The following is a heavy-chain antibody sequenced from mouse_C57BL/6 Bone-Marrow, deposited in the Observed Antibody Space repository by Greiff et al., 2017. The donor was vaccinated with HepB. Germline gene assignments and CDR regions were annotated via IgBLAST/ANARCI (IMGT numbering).Heavy chain of an antibody. D-gene: IGHD2-3*01. CDR3: ARDMIDGYFDY. J-gene: IGHJ2*01. CDR2: ISDGGSYT. V-gene: IGHV5-4*01. CDR1: GFTFSSYA. Sequence: DVKLEESGGGLVKPGGSLKLSCAASGFTFSSYAMSWVRQTPEKRLEWVATISDGGSYTYYPDNVKGRFTISRDNAKNNLYLQMSHLKSEDTAMYYCARDMIDGYFDYWGQGTTLTVSS.